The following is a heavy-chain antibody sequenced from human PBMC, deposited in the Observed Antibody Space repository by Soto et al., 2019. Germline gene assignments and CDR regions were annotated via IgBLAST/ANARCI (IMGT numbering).Heavy chain of an antibody. CDR2: ISSSGSTI. Sequence: QVQLVESGGGLVKPGGSLRLSCAASGFTFSDYYMSWIRQAPGKGLEWVSYISSSGSTIYYADSVKGRFTISRDNAKNSRDLQMNSLRAEDTAVYYCAREIRYDCWSGDQENWFDPWGQGTLVTVSS. D-gene: IGHD3-3*01. CDR1: GFTFSDYY. V-gene: IGHV3-11*01. CDR3: AREIRYDCWSGDQENWFDP. J-gene: IGHJ5*02.